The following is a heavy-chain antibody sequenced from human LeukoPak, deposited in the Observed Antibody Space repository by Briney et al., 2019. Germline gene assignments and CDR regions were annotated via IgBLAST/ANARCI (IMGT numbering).Heavy chain of an antibody. V-gene: IGHV3-43D*04. CDR3: AKDSEYPQKYSSGWYEAYYFDY. D-gene: IGHD6-19*01. Sequence: GGSLRLSCAASGFTFDDYAMLWLRPAPGKGWEWVSLISWGGGSTYYADSVKGRFTISRDTSKTSLYLQMNSLRAEDTALYYGAKDSEYPQKYSSGWYEAYYFDYWGQGTLVTVSS. CDR2: ISWGGGST. J-gene: IGHJ4*02. CDR1: GFTFDDYA.